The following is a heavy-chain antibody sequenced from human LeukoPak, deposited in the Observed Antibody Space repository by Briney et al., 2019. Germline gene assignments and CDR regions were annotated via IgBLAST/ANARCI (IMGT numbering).Heavy chain of an antibody. CDR3: AIRAVVGTTRDYFDY. CDR2: IYPDDSDT. CDR1: GSPFTSYW. D-gene: IGHD2-15*01. Sequence: GASLQTSCQSSGSPFTSYWIAGLRPLPGKGLGGMGIIYPDDSDTSYSPSFHGQVTFSADKYIRTANRQWSSLKASDTAMYYCAIRAVVGTTRDYFDYWGQGTLVTVSS. V-gene: IGHV5-51*01. J-gene: IGHJ4*02.